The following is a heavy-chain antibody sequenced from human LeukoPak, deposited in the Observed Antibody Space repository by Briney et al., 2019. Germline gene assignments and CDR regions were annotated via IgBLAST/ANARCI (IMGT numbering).Heavy chain of an antibody. CDR1: GFTFDDYA. Sequence: GRSLRLSCAASGFTFDDYAMHWVRQAPGKGLEWVSGISWNSGSIGYADSVKGRFTISRDNAKNSLYLQMNSLRAEDTALYYCAKGVIVQQLVEGGYYYYGMDVWGQGTTVTVSS. J-gene: IGHJ6*02. V-gene: IGHV3-9*01. D-gene: IGHD6-13*01. CDR2: ISWNSGSI. CDR3: AKGVIVQQLVEGGYYYYGMDV.